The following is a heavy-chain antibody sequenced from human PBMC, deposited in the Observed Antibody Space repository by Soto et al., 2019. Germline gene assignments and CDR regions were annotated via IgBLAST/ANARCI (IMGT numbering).Heavy chain of an antibody. Sequence: GGSLRLSCASSVFTFISYWMHWVRQAPGKGLVWVSRINSDGSSTSYADSVKGRFTISRDNAKNTLYLQMNSLRAEDTAVYYCARPGDGSGSYPSDYWGQGTLVTVSS. J-gene: IGHJ4*02. CDR2: INSDGSST. CDR3: ARPGDGSGSYPSDY. D-gene: IGHD3-10*01. V-gene: IGHV3-74*01. CDR1: VFTFISYW.